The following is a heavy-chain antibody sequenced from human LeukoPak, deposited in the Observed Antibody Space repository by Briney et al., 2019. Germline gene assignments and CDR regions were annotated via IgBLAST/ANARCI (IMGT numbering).Heavy chain of an antibody. CDR3: ASSTYYDILTGYPDYFDY. Sequence: PSETLSLTCTVSGGSISSSDYYWGWIRQPPGKGLEYIGIIYYSGSTNYNPSLKSRVTISVDTSKNQFSLKLSSVTAADTAVYYCASSTYYDILTGYPDYFDYWGQGTLVTVSS. V-gene: IGHV4-39*07. CDR2: IYYSGST. J-gene: IGHJ4*02. CDR1: GGSISSSDYY. D-gene: IGHD3-9*01.